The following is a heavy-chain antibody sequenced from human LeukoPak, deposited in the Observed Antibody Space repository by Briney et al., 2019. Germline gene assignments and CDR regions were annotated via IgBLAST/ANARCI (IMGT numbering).Heavy chain of an antibody. Sequence: GASVKVSCKASGGIFSNYAISWVRQAPGQGLEWTGWINPNSGGTNYAQKFHVRGTMTRDTSISTANMELSRLRSDDTAVYYCARDGDSGSYLHWGQGTLVTVSS. CDR3: ARDGDSGSYLH. J-gene: IGHJ4*02. V-gene: IGHV1-2*02. D-gene: IGHD1-26*01. CDR1: GGIFSNYA. CDR2: INPNSGGT.